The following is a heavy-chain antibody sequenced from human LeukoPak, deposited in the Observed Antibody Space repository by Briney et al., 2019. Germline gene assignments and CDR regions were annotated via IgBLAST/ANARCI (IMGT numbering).Heavy chain of an antibody. CDR3: ARDRQYTFGELPY. J-gene: IGHJ4*02. CDR1: VYTFTIYG. V-gene: IGHV1-18*01. Sequence: ASVNVSCKSSVYTFTIYGISLVRQAPGQGLEWMGWISAYNSNTNYAQKLQGRVTMTTDTSTSTAYMELRSLRSDDTAVYYCARDRQYTFGELPYWGQGTLVTVSS. CDR2: ISAYNSNT. D-gene: IGHD3-10*01.